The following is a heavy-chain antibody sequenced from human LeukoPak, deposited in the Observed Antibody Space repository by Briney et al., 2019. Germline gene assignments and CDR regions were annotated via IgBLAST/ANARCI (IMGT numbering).Heavy chain of an antibody. CDR2: INHSGST. CDR1: GGSFSDYY. D-gene: IGHD2-21*02. J-gene: IGHJ4*02. Sequence: PSETLSLTCAVYGGSFSDYYWSWIRQPPGKGLEWIGEINHSGSTNYNPSLKSRVTISVDTSKNQFSLKLSSVTAADTAVYYCARVTDLDYWGQGTLVTVSS. V-gene: IGHV4-34*01. CDR3: ARVTDLDY.